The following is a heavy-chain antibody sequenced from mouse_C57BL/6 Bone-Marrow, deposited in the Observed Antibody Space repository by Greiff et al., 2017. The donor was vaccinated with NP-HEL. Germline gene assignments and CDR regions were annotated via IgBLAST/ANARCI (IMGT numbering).Heavy chain of an antibody. Sequence: EVQVVESGGGLVQPGGSLSLSCAASGFTFTDYYMSWVRQPPGKALEWLGFIRNKANGYTTEYSASVKGRFTISRDNSQSILYLQMNALRAEDSATYYCASGTYWYFDVWGTETTVTVSS. CDR2: IRNKANGYTT. D-gene: IGHD2-14*01. CDR3: ASGTYWYFDV. J-gene: IGHJ1*03. V-gene: IGHV7-3*01. CDR1: GFTFTDYY.